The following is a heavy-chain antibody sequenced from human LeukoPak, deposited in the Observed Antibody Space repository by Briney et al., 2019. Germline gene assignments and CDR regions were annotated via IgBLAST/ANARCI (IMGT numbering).Heavy chain of an antibody. J-gene: IGHJ4*02. CDR1: GFTFSSYA. Sequence: PGGSLRLSCAASGFTFSSYAMSWVRQAPGKGLEWVSAISGSGGSTYYADSVKGRFTISRDNSKNTLYLQMNSLRAEDTAVYYCAKSGFPFWSGYSEYYFDYWGQGTLVTVSS. D-gene: IGHD3-3*01. V-gene: IGHV3-23*01. CDR3: AKSGFPFWSGYSEYYFDY. CDR2: ISGSGGST.